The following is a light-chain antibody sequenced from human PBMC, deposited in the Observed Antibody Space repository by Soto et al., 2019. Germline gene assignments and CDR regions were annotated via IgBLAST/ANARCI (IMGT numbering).Light chain of an antibody. CDR1: SGHSSYA. V-gene: IGLV4-69*01. Sequence: QLVLTQSPSASASLGASVKLTCTLSSGHSSYAIAWHQQQPEKGPRYLMKLNSDGSHNKGDGISERFSGSSSGAERYLTISSLQSEDEADYYCQTWGTGIPVVFGGGTKLTVL. J-gene: IGLJ2*01. CDR2: LNSDGSH. CDR3: QTWGTGIPVV.